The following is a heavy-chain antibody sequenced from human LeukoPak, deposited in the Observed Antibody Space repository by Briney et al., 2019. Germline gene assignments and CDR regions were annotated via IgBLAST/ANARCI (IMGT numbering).Heavy chain of an antibody. CDR2: ISGNGAGT. CDR3: AKDFDYYGSGSYDY. V-gene: IGHV3-23*02. J-gene: IGHJ4*02. D-gene: IGHD3-10*01. Sequence: GGSLRLSCTPSGFTFSSHAMSWVRQAPGKGLEWVSGISGNGAGTYYGDSVKGRFTISRDNSKNTLYLQMNSLRAEDTAVYYCAKDFDYYGSGSYDYWGQGTLVTVSS. CDR1: GFTFSSHA.